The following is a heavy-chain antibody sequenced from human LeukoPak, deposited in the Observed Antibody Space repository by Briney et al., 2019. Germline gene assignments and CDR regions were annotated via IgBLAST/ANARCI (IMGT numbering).Heavy chain of an antibody. CDR2: ISYDGSNK. V-gene: IGHV3-30-3*02. D-gene: IGHD2-15*01. Sequence: GRSLRLSCAASGFTFSSYAMHWVRQAPGKGLEWVAVISYDGSNKYYADSVKGRFTISRDTSKDTVYLQMDSLRAEDTAIYYCAKIHQNRVVVGAKGAFDIWGQGTVVTVSS. J-gene: IGHJ3*02. CDR3: AKIHQNRVVVGAKGAFDI. CDR1: GFTFSSYA.